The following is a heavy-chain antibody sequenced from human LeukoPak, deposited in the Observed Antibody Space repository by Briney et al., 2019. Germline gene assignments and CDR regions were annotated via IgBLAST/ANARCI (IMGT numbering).Heavy chain of an antibody. V-gene: IGHV3-30*03. Sequence: PGGSLRLSCAASGFTFSSYGMHWVRQAPGKGLEWVAVISYDGSNKYYADSVKGRFTISRDNSKNTLYLQMNSLRAEDTAVYYCASPVYGGYYYGMDVWGQGTTVTVS. CDR1: GFTFSSYG. CDR3: ASPVYGGYYYGMDV. CDR2: ISYDGSNK. D-gene: IGHD4/OR15-4a*01. J-gene: IGHJ6*02.